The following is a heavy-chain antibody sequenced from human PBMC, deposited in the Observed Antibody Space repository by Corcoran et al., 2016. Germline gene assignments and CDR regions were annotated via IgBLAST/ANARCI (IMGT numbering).Heavy chain of an antibody. Sequence: QVQLVQSGAEVKKPGASVKVSCKASGYTFTGYYMHWVRQAPGQGLEWMGWINPNSGGTNYAQKFQGRVTMTRDTSISTAYMELSRLRSDDTAVDYCARDHRSGWATDSHNWFDPWGQGTLVTVSS. V-gene: IGHV1-2*02. D-gene: IGHD6-19*01. CDR1: GYTFTGYY. CDR3: ARDHRSGWATDSHNWFDP. J-gene: IGHJ5*02. CDR2: INPNSGGT.